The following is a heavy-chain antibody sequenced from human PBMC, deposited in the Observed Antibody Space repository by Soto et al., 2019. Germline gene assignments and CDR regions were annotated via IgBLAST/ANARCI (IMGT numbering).Heavy chain of an antibody. CDR1: GGSVSSGSFC. J-gene: IGHJ6*02. CDR3: AASAPPATNYYYAMDV. Sequence: SETLSLTCTVSGGSVSSGSFCWSWIRRPPGKGLEWIGYFYDSGSTNYNPSLRSRVTMSVDTSKNQFSLKLSSVTAADTAVYYCAASAPPATNYYYAMDVWGQGTTVTVS. CDR2: FYDSGST. V-gene: IGHV4-61*01. D-gene: IGHD5-12*01.